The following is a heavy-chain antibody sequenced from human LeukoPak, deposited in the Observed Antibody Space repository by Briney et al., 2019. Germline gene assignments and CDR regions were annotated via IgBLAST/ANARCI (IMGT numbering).Heavy chain of an antibody. D-gene: IGHD2-2*01. V-gene: IGHV1-69*01. CDR3: ASRLYCSNTRCRNFPFAY. CDR1: GGTFSSYA. CDR2: IIPIFGTA. J-gene: IGHJ4*02. Sequence: SVKVSCKASGGTFSSYAISWVRQAPGQGLEWMGGIIPIFGTANYAQKFQGRVTITADESTSTAYMELSSLRSEDTAIYYCASRLYCSNTRCRNFPFAYWGQGTLVTVSS.